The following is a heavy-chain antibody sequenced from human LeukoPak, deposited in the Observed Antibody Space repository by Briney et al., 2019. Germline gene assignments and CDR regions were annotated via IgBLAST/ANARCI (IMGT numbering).Heavy chain of an antibody. V-gene: IGHV4-59*01. CDR1: GGSISSYY. CDR2: IYYSGST. J-gene: IGHJ5*02. CDR3: ARDFNYDSSGSLYNWFDP. Sequence: SETLSLTCTVSGGSISSYYWSWIRQPPGKGLEWIGYIYYSGSTNYNPSLKSRVTISVDTTKNQFSLKLSSVTAADTAVYYCARDFNYDSSGSLYNWFDPWGQGTLVTVSS. D-gene: IGHD3-22*01.